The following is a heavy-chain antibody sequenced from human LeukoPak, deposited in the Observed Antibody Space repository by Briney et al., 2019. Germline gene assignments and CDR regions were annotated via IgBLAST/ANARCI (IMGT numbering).Heavy chain of an antibody. J-gene: IGHJ6*03. CDR1: GGSFSGYY. V-gene: IGHV4-34*01. CDR2: INDSGST. Sequence: PSETLSLTCAVYGGSFSGYYWSWIRQPPGKGLEWIGEINDSGSTNYNPSLKSRVTISVDTSKNQFSLKLSSVTAADTAVYYRAREERWYYYYYMDVWGKGTTVTVSS. D-gene: IGHD5-24*01. CDR3: AREERWYYYYYMDV.